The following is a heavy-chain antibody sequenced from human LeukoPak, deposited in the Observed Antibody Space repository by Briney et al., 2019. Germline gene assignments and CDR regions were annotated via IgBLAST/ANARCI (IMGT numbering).Heavy chain of an antibody. V-gene: IGHV3-11*01. Sequence: LSLTCAVYSASLSGYYWSWIRQAPGKGLEWISCIGKSGTDINYAESVKGRFTVSRDNAKNSLFLQMDSLRADDTAVYYCATTARVGQNWGQGTLVTVSS. D-gene: IGHD3/OR15-3a*01. CDR1: SASLSGYY. CDR2: IGKSGTDI. CDR3: ATTARVGQN. J-gene: IGHJ4*02.